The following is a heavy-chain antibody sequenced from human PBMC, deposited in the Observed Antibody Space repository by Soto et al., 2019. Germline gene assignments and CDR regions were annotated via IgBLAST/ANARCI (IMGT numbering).Heavy chain of an antibody. CDR1: GFTFSTYS. Sequence: GGSLRLSCAASGFTFSTYSMNWVRQAPGKGLEWVSSISRSTSSIYYADSVKGRFTISRDNSKNTVYLQMNSLRAEDTAVYYCAKDYSTVTTDPLSVVLFDYWGQGALVTVSS. J-gene: IGHJ4*02. D-gene: IGHD4-17*01. CDR3: AKDYSTVTTDPLSVVLFDY. CDR2: ISRSTSSI. V-gene: IGHV3-21*04.